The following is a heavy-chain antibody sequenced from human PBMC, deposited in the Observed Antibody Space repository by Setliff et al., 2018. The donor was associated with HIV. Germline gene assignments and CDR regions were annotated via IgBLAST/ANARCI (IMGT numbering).Heavy chain of an antibody. CDR2: MNPNSGNT. CDR3: ARGHLDYNFWDEVLGNWFDP. D-gene: IGHD3-3*01. J-gene: IGHJ5*02. Sequence: GASVKVSCKSSGYTFTNYDINWVRQAPGQGLEWMGWMNPNSGNTGYAQKFQGRVTMTRNTSIRTAYMELSSLRSEDTAVYYCARGHLDYNFWDEVLGNWFDPWGQGTLVTVPQ. CDR1: GYTFTNYD. V-gene: IGHV1-8*02.